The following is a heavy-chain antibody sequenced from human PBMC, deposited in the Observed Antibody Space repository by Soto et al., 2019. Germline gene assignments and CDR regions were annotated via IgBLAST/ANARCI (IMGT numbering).Heavy chain of an antibody. V-gene: IGHV3-74*01. Sequence: GGSLRLSCAASGFTFSSYWMHWVRQAPGKGLVWVSRINSDGSSTSYADSVKGRFTISRDNAKNTLYLQMNSLRAEDTAVYYCARVIAAAGRYYYYGMDVWGQGTTVTVSS. CDR3: ARVIAAAGRYYYYGMDV. CDR1: GFTFSSYW. D-gene: IGHD6-13*01. J-gene: IGHJ6*02. CDR2: INSDGSST.